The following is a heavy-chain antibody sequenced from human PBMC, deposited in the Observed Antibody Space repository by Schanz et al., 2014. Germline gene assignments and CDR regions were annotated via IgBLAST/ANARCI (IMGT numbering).Heavy chain of an antibody. CDR2: ISFDGSIK. J-gene: IGHJ4*02. Sequence: QVQLVESGGGVVQSGRSLRLSCAASGFSFSYYGLHWVRQAPGKGLEWVAVISFDGSIKHYADSVKGRFTISRDNSKNTLYLQMSSLRGEDTAFYYCAREHRGSSLPDFWGQGTLVTVSS. CDR3: AREHRGSSLPDF. CDR1: GFSFSYYG. V-gene: IGHV3-30*03. D-gene: IGHD6-6*01.